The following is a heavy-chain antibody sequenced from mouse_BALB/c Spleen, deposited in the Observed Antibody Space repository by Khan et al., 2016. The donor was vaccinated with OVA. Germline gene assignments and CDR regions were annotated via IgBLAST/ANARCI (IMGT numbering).Heavy chain of an antibody. CDR2: ISSGSYTI. V-gene: IGHV5-17*02. J-gene: IGHJ3*01. Sequence: VQGVESGGGLVQPGGSRKLSCAASGFTFSSFGMHWIRQAPEQGLEWVAYISSGSYTIYYADTVKGRFPISRDNPKNTLLLQMNSLRSADTAMYDCASSRYWSWFASWGQGTLVTVSA. CDR1: GFTFSSFG. D-gene: IGHD2-12*01. CDR3: ASSRYWSWFAS.